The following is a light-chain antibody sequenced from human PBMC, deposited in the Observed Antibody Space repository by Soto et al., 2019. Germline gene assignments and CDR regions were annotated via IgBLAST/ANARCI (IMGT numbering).Light chain of an antibody. CDR1: QSVNSN. V-gene: IGKV3-15*01. CDR2: GAS. Sequence: EIVLTQSPATLSVSPGDRATLSCRASQSVNSNLAWYHLKPGQAPRLLIYGASIRAAGIPARFTGSESGTEFTLSISSLQSEDFAVYYCQQYDDWPWTFGQGTKVDIK. J-gene: IGKJ1*01. CDR3: QQYDDWPWT.